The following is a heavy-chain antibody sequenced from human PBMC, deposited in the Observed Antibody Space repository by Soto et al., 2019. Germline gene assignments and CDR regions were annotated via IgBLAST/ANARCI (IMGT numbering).Heavy chain of an antibody. CDR3: ARIRYYDSGSSINWFDP. J-gene: IGHJ5*02. CDR1: GFTFSDYY. Sequence: ESGGGLVKPGGSLRLSCAASGFTFSDYYMSWIRQAPGKGLEWVSYISSSGSTIYYADTVKGRFTISRDNAKNSLYLQMNSLRAEDTAVYYCARIRYYDSGSSINWFDPWGQGTLVTVSS. V-gene: IGHV3-11*01. CDR2: ISSSGSTI. D-gene: IGHD3-10*01.